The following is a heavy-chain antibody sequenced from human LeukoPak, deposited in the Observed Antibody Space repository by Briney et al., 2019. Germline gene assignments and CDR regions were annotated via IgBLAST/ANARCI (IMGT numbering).Heavy chain of an antibody. CDR3: ARDVEFVTSSSPTDDAFDI. V-gene: IGHV3-30*02. Sequence: GGSLRLSCAASGFTFSSYGMHWVRQAPGKGLEWVAFIRYDGSNKYYADSVKGRFTISRDNSKNTLYLQMNSLRAEDTAVYYCARDVEFVTSSSPTDDAFDIWGQGTMVTVSS. CDR1: GFTFSSYG. D-gene: IGHD6-6*01. CDR2: IRYDGSNK. J-gene: IGHJ3*02.